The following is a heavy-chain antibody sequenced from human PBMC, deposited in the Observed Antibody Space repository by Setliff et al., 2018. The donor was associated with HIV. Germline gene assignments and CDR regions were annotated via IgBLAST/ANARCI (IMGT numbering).Heavy chain of an antibody. D-gene: IGHD6-6*01. CDR3: AGDAPGNTEAAPGF. J-gene: IGHJ4*02. CDR1: GGTFSSYA. Sequence: ASVKVSCKASGGTFSSYAISWVRQAPGQGLEWMGWINVKNGNTNYAQKFQGRVTMTADTSTSTAYMELRSLRSDDTAVYFCAGDAPGNTEAAPGFWGQGTLVTVSS. CDR2: INVKNGNT. V-gene: IGHV1-18*01.